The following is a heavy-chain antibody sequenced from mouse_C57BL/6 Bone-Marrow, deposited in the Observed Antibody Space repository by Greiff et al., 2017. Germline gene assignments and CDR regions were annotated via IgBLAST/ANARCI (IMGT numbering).Heavy chain of an antibody. CDR2: ISNLAYSI. CDR3: ARRGLKAMDY. D-gene: IGHD3-1*01. CDR1: GFTFSDYG. Sequence: EVQGVESGGGLVQPGGSLKLSCAASGFTFSDYGMAWVRQAPRKGPEWVAFISNLAYSIYYADTVTGRFTISRENAKNTLYLEMISLRSEDTAMYYCARRGLKAMDYWGQGTSVTVSS. V-gene: IGHV5-15*04. J-gene: IGHJ4*01.